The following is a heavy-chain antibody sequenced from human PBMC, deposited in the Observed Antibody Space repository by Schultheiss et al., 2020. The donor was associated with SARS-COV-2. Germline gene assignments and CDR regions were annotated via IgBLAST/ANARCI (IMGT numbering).Heavy chain of an antibody. CDR1: GFTFSSYA. D-gene: IGHD6-19*01. V-gene: IGHV3-30*01. CDR3: ARDFDPYSSFCGD. CDR2: ISYDGSNK. Sequence: GESLKISCAASGFTFSSYAMHWVRQAPGKGLEWVAVISYDGSNKYYADSVKGRFTISRDNSKNTLYLQMNSLRAEDTAVYYCARDFDPYSSFCGDWGQGTLVTVSS. J-gene: IGHJ4*02.